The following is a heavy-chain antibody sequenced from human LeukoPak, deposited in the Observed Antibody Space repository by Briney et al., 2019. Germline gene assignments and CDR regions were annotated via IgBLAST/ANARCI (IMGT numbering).Heavy chain of an antibody. D-gene: IGHD2-8*02. V-gene: IGHV1-69*02. J-gene: IGHJ6*02. Sequence: SVKVSCKASGYTFTSYSIHWVRQAPGQGLEWMGRIIPILGIANYAQKFQGRVTITAGKSTSTAYMELSSLRSEDTAVYYCATGRNGMDVWGQGTTVTVSS. CDR1: GYTFTSYS. CDR2: IIPILGIA. CDR3: ATGRNGMDV.